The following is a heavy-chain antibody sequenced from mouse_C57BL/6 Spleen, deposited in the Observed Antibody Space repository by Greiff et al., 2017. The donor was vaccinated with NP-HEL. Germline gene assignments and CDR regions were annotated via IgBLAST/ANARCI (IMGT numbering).Heavy chain of an antibody. V-gene: IGHV1-55*01. Sequence: QVQLKQPGAELVKPGASVKMSCKASGYTFTSYWITWVKQRPGQGLEWIGEIYPGSGSTNYNEKFKSKATLTVDTSSSTAYMQLSSLTSEDSAVYYCASEEAYYYGNYWGQGTTLTVSS. CDR3: ASEEAYYYGNY. CDR1: GYTFTSYW. CDR2: IYPGSGST. J-gene: IGHJ2*01. D-gene: IGHD2-1*01.